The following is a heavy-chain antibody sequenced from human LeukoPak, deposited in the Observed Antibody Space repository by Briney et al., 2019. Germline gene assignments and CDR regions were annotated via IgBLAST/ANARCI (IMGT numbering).Heavy chain of an antibody. CDR2: ISGSGGST. CDR1: GFTFSSYA. J-gene: IGHJ6*03. V-gene: IGHV3-23*01. Sequence: GGSLRLSCAASGFTFSSYAMSWVRQAPGKGLEWVSGISGSGGSTYYAPPVKGRFTISRDNSKNTLYLQMNSLRAEDTAVYYCARDLPQRDCSGGSCYRSRKNYYYMDVGGKGTTVTISS. CDR3: ARDLPQRDCSGGSCYRSRKNYYYMDV. D-gene: IGHD2-15*01.